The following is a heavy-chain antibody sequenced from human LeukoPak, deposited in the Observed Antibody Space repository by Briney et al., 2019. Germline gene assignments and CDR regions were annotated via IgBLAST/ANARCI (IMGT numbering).Heavy chain of an antibody. Sequence: QPAGSLRLSCVASGVSFSNFAMSWVRQAPGKGLEWVSGITGSGGSTNYADSVKGRFTISRDNSKNTLFLQMNTLRAEDTAVYYCAKVPRFPYYLGMDVWGQGTTVTVSS. D-gene: IGHD2/OR15-2a*01. J-gene: IGHJ6*02. CDR1: GVSFSNFA. CDR2: ITGSGGST. V-gene: IGHV3-23*01. CDR3: AKVPRFPYYLGMDV.